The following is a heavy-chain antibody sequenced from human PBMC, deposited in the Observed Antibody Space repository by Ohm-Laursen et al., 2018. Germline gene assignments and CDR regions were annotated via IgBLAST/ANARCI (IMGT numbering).Heavy chain of an antibody. V-gene: IGHV1-8*01. CDR1: GYTFTTYD. Sequence: ASVKVSCKSSGYTFTTYDINWVRQAAGQGLEWMGWMNPNSGNTGYAQKFQGRVTMTRNTSISTAYMELSSLRSEDTAVFYCARERVQAAFDIWGQGTMVTVSS. CDR2: MNPNSGNT. J-gene: IGHJ3*02. CDR3: ARERVQAAFDI. D-gene: IGHD4/OR15-4a*01.